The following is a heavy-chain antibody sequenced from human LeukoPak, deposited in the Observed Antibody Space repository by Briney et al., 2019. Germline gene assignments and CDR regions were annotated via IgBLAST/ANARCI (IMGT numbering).Heavy chain of an antibody. Sequence: GGSLRLSCAASGFTFSSYGMQWVRQAPGKGLEWVAVIWYDGSKKYYVDSVKGRFTISRDNSKNTLYLQMNSLRAEDTAVFYCARMGYYDSSLDIWGQGTLVTVS. CDR2: IWYDGSKK. D-gene: IGHD3-22*01. V-gene: IGHV3-33*01. CDR3: ARMGYYDSSLDI. J-gene: IGHJ3*02. CDR1: GFTFSSYG.